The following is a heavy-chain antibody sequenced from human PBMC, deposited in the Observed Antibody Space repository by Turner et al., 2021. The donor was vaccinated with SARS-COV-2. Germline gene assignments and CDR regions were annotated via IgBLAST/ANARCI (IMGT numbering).Heavy chain of an antibody. V-gene: IGHV3-48*01. Sequence: EVHLVESGGGLVQPGGSLRLSCVASGFTFSTYSMNWVRQAPGKGLVWVSYIDSSSSTIYDADSVKGRFTISRDNAKNSLYLQMNSLRADDTAVYYCASPFDYWGQGTLVTVSS. CDR3: ASPFDY. CDR2: IDSSSSTI. CDR1: GFTFSTYS. J-gene: IGHJ4*02.